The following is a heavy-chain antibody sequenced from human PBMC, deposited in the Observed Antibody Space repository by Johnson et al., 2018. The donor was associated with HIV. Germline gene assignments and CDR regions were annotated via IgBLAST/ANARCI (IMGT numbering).Heavy chain of an antibody. J-gene: IGHJ3*02. CDR1: GFSFSSDV. V-gene: IGHV3-23*04. CDR3: ASQGAPAFDI. CDR2: VSGSGGPT. Sequence: VQLVESGGTLVQPGGSLRVSCVASGFSFSSDVMTWVRQATGKGLEWVSVVSGSGGPTYYADSVKGRFSISRDTSKNTLYLQMNSLRAEDTAVYYCASQGAPAFDIWGQGTMVTVSS.